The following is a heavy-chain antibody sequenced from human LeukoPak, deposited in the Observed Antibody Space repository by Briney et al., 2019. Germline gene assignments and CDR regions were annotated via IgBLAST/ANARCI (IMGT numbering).Heavy chain of an antibody. CDR3: ARASFNYYYYMDV. CDR1: GYTFSNYG. Sequence: GASVKVSCKASGYTFSNYGISWVRQAPGQGLEWMGWINPNSGGTNYAQKFQGRVTMTRDMSTSTVYMELSSLRSEDTAVYYCARASFNYYYYMDVWGKGTTVTVSS. J-gene: IGHJ6*03. D-gene: IGHD2/OR15-2a*01. CDR2: INPNSGGT. V-gene: IGHV1-18*01.